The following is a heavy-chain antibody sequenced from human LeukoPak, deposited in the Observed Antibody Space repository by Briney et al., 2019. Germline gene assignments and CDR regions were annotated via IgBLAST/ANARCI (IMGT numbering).Heavy chain of an antibody. D-gene: IGHD3-3*01. CDR2: MNPNSGNT. CDR1: GYTFTSYD. V-gene: IGHV1-8*01. CDR3: ARGRRVTIFGVVIPKNWFDP. Sequence: GASVKVSCKASGYTFTSYDINWVRQATGQGLEWMGWMNPNSGNTGYAQKFQGRVTMTRNTSISTAYMELSSLRSEDTAVYYCARGRRVTIFGVVIPKNWFDPWGQGTLVTVSS. J-gene: IGHJ5*02.